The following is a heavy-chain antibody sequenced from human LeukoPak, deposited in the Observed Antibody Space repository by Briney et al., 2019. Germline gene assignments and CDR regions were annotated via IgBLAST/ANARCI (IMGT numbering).Heavy chain of an antibody. CDR2: ISYDGSNK. Sequence: GRSLRLSCAASGFSFSSYAMHWVRQAPGKGLEWVALISYDGSNKKYADSVTGRFTISRDNAKNLLYLQMDSLRVEDTAIYYCARDPRTVRIWGQGTLVTVSS. CDR3: ARDPRTVRI. V-gene: IGHV3-30*04. J-gene: IGHJ4*02. CDR1: GFSFSSYA. D-gene: IGHD1-1*01.